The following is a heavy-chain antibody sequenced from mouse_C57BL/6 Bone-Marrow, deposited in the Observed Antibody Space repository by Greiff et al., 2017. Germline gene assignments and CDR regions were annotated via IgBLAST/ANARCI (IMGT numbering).Heavy chain of an antibody. J-gene: IGHJ2*01. CDR1: GYTFTSYW. D-gene: IGHD4-1*01. CDR2: IYPTSGRT. CDR3: ARSGPLGRSFDY. Sequence: QVQLQQPGAELVKPGASVKMSCKASGYTFTSYWITWVKQRPGQGLEWIGDIYPTSGRTNYNEKYKSKAILTVDTSSNTAYRQLSSLTSEDSAVFYCARSGPLGRSFDYWGQGTTLTVSP. V-gene: IGHV1-55*01.